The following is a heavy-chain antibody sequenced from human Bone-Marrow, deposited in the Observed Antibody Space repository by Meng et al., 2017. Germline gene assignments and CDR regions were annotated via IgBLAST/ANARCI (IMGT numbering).Heavy chain of an antibody. CDR3: ARVMITFGGVIVISWFDP. D-gene: IGHD3-16*02. Sequence: QPQLQESGPGLVKPSETLSLTCTVSGGSISSSSYYWGWIRQPPGKGLEWIGSIYYSGSTYYNPSLKSRVTISVDTSKNQFSLKLSSVTAADTAVYYCARVMITFGGVIVISWFDPWGQGTLVTVSS. CDR2: IYYSGST. CDR1: GGSISSSSYY. J-gene: IGHJ5*02. V-gene: IGHV4-39*07.